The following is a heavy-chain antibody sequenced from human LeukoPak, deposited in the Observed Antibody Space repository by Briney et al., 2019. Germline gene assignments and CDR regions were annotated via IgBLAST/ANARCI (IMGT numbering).Heavy chain of an antibody. D-gene: IGHD1/OR15-1a*01. CDR2: INPSGGST. CDR1: GYTFTSYY. V-gene: IGHV1-46*01. CDR3: ARAEQEFDY. Sequence: ASVKVSCKASGYTFTSYYMHWVRQAPGQGLEWMGIINPSGGSTSYAQKFQGRVTMTTDTSTSTAYMELRSLRSDDTAVYYCARAEQEFDYWGQGTLVTVSS. J-gene: IGHJ4*02.